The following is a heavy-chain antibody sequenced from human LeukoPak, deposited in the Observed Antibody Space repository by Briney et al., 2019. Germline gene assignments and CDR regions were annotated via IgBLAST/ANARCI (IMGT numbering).Heavy chain of an antibody. V-gene: IGHV6-1*01. D-gene: IGHD6-13*01. CDR1: GDSVSRNTGT. J-gene: IGHJ4*02. Sequence: SQTLSLTCGISGDSVSRNTGTWNWIRQSPSRGLEWLGRTYYRSKWPNDYAVSVKSRISINPDTSKNQFSLQLNSVTPEDTAVYYCARKVASWYYDYWGQGTLVTVSS. CDR2: TYYRSKWPN. CDR3: ARKVASWYYDY.